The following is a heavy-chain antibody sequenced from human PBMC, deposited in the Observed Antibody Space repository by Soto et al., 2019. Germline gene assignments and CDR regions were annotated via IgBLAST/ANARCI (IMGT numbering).Heavy chain of an antibody. D-gene: IGHD3-10*01. CDR3: ARGGRGFGEFRDAFDI. CDR1: GFTFSSYA. V-gene: IGHV3-66*01. CDR2: IYSGGST. Sequence: GGSLRLSCAASGFTFSSYAMNWVRQAPGKGLEWVSVIYSGGSTYYADSVKGRFTISRDNSKNTLYLQMNSLRAEDTAVYYCARGGRGFGEFRDAFDIWGQGTMVTVSS. J-gene: IGHJ3*02.